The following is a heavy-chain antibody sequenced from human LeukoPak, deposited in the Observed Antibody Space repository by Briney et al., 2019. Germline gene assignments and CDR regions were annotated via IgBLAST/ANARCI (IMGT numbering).Heavy chain of an antibody. CDR3: ARVRYSGSRDGFDI. J-gene: IGHJ3*02. V-gene: IGHV1-2*02. CDR2: INPKSGGT. D-gene: IGHD1-26*01. Sequence: ASVKVSCKASGYTFIDYYINWVRQVPGQGLQWMGWINPKSGGTKDAQDFQGRVTMTGDTSISTAYMELSSLTSDDTAVYYCARVRYSGSRDGFDIWGQGTRVTVSS. CDR1: GYTFIDYY.